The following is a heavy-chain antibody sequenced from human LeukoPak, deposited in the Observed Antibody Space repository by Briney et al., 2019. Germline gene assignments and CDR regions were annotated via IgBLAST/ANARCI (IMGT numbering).Heavy chain of an antibody. Sequence: SETLSLTCGVRGVYFSGIHWRWIPAPRGKALEWCGEIYQTKYTTYNPSLKSRVTIWADTSVNQLSLTVTSVTAADTAIYYCARIRCSPGDDSCYNYWGRGTLVTVSS. CDR3: ARIRCSPGDDSCYNY. CDR1: GVYFSGIH. D-gene: IGHD2-21*01. J-gene: IGHJ4*02. V-gene: IGHV4-34*01. CDR2: IYQTKYT.